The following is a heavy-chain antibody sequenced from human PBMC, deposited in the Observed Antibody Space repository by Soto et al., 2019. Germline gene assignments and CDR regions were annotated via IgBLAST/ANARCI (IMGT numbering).Heavy chain of an antibody. D-gene: IGHD2-15*01. CDR2: ISGYNGKT. CDR3: ARDRVGRATVVPDDAFDI. J-gene: IGHJ3*02. V-gene: IGHV1-18*01. Sequence: SMKVPRQVSGYRLTPYGTNWGRQAPGQGLEWMGGISGYNGKTRYAQKFQGRFTMTTDESTSKAYMELKSLRFDDTAIYFCARDRVGRATVVPDDAFDIWG. CDR1: GYRLTPYG.